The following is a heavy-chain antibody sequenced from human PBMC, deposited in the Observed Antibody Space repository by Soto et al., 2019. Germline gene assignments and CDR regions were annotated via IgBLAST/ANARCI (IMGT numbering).Heavy chain of an antibody. V-gene: IGHV4-31*03. Sequence: QVQLQESGPGLVKPSQTLSLTCTVSGGSISSGGYYWSWIRQHPGKGLEWIGYIYYSGSTYYNPSLKSRVTISVDTAKNQFSLKLSSVTAAGTAVYDCARSNSSGYYYHVDYWGQGTLVTVSS. CDR3: ARSNSSGYYYHVDY. CDR1: GGSISSGGYY. CDR2: IYYSGST. D-gene: IGHD3-22*01. J-gene: IGHJ4*02.